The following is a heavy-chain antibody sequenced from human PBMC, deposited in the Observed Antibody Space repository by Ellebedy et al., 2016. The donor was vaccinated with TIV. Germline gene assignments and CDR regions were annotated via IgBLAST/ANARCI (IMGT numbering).Heavy chain of an antibody. J-gene: IGHJ4*02. CDR2: FHPGDSET. CDR3: GRYLWGIDY. V-gene: IGHV5-51*01. CDR1: GYTFSDHW. Sequence: GESLKISCKASGYTFSDHWVAWVRQTPGKGLEWVGMFHPGDSETRYGPSFQGQVTISADKSISTAYLHWRSLKASDTAMYYCGRYLWGIDYWGQGTLITVSS. D-gene: IGHD2-21*01.